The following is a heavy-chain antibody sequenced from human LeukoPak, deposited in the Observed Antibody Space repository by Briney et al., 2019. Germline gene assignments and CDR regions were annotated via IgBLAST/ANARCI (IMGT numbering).Heavy chain of an antibody. Sequence: GGSLRLSCAASGFTFSSYGMHWVRQAPGKGLEWVAVISYDGSNKYYADSVKGRSTISRDNSKNTLYLQMNSLRAEDTAVYYCAKGGSGSSWYLDYWGQGTLVTVSS. CDR1: GFTFSSYG. J-gene: IGHJ4*02. V-gene: IGHV3-30*18. CDR3: AKGGSGSSWYLDY. CDR2: ISYDGSNK. D-gene: IGHD6-13*01.